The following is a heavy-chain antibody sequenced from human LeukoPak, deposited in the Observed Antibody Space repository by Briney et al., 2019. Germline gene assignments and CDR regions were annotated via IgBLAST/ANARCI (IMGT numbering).Heavy chain of an antibody. D-gene: IGHD3-10*01. CDR2: INHSGST. CDR3: ARGPMVRGYDY. Sequence: SETLSLTCAVYGGSFSGYYWSWIRQPPGKGLEWIGEINHSGSTNYNASLKSRVPISVDTSKNQFSLKLSSVTAADTAVYYGARGPMVRGYDYWGQGTLVTVSS. CDR1: GGSFSGYY. J-gene: IGHJ4*02. V-gene: IGHV4-34*01.